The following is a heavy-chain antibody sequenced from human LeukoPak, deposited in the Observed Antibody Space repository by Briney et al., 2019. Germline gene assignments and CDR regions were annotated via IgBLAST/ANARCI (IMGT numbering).Heavy chain of an antibody. CDR2: IKSKTDGGTT. D-gene: IGHD4-17*01. V-gene: IGHV3-15*01. CDR3: TTSYGEFAEYFQH. J-gene: IGHJ1*01. Sequence: GGSLRLSCAASGFTFSSYAMSWVRQAPGKGLEWVGRIKSKTDGGTTDYATPVKGRFTISRDDSKNTLYLQMNSLKTEDTAVYYCTTSYGEFAEYFQHWGQGTLVTVSS. CDR1: GFTFSSYA.